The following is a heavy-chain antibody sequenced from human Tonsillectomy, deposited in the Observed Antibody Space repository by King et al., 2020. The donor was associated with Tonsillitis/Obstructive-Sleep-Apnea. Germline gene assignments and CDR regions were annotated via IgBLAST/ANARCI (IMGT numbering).Heavy chain of an antibody. D-gene: IGHD1-26*01. J-gene: IGHJ4*02. V-gene: IGHV1-46*01. Sequence: AQLVQSGAEVKKPGASVKVSCKASGYTFTSYYMHWVRQAPGQGLEWMGIINPSGGNTSYAQKFQGRVTMTRDTSTSTVYMELRSLRSEEPAVYYCARGSRVGATTPSYYFDYWGQGTLVTVSS. CDR1: GYTFTSYY. CDR3: ARGSRVGATTPSYYFDY. CDR2: INPSGGNT.